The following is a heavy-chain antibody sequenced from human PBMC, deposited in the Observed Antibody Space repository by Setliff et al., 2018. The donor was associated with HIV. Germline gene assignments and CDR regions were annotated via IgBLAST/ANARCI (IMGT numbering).Heavy chain of an antibody. CDR2: NNWSGGST. J-gene: IGHJ4*02. Sequence: LRLSCAASGFNFDDYGMTWVRQAPGKGLEWVSGNNWSGGSTGYADSMKGRLTISRDNARNSLFLQINSLRAEDTAVYYCARARGDFLGNYFDYWGQGTLVTVSS. CDR3: ARARGDFLGNYFDY. D-gene: IGHD3-10*01. V-gene: IGHV3-20*04. CDR1: GFNFDDYG.